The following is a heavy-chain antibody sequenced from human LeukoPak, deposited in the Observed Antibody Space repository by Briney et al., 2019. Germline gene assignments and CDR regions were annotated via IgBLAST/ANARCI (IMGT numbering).Heavy chain of an antibody. CDR1: GFTFSDHG. V-gene: IGHV3-23*01. CDR3: ARDLAWGAFDY. J-gene: IGHJ4*02. Sequence: GGSLRLSCAASGFTFSDHGMNWVRQAPGKGLEWLSGVSPPGGGTYYADSVKGRFAISRDDSKNTLSLQMNSLRVEDTATYYCARDLAWGAFDYWGQGTLVTVSS. D-gene: IGHD7-27*01. CDR2: VSPPGGGT.